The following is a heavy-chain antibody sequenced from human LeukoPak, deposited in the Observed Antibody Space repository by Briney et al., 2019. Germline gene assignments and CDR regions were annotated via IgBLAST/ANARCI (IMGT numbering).Heavy chain of an antibody. Sequence: GGSLRLSCAASGFTFSSYDMSWVRQAPGKGLEWVSGISGSGGSTYYADSVKGRFTISRDNSKNTRYLQMNSLRTEDTALYYCAKAGEGSSGYDPFDYWGQGTLVTVSS. CDR1: GFTFSSYD. V-gene: IGHV3-23*01. CDR2: ISGSGGST. J-gene: IGHJ4*02. D-gene: IGHD5-12*01. CDR3: AKAGEGSSGYDPFDY.